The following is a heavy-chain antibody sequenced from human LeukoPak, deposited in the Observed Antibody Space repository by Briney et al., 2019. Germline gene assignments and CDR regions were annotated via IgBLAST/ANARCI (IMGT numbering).Heavy chain of an antibody. J-gene: IGHJ4*01. V-gene: IGHV3-23*01. CDR3: AKKGSYSSGWYGGHYFDS. CDR1: GFTFSSYA. D-gene: IGHD6-19*01. CDR2: IGGDSST. Sequence: PGGSLRLSCEASGFTFSSYALSWVRQAPGKGLEWVAAIGGDSSTYYTGSVRGRFTISRDNSKNTVYLQMSSLRVEDTAVYYCAKKGSYSSGWYGGHYFDSWDQGTLVTVSS.